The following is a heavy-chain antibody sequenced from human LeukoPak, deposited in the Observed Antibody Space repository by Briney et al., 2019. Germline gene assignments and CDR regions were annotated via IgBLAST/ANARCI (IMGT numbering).Heavy chain of an antibody. V-gene: IGHV3-11*01. D-gene: IGHD6-19*01. Sequence: GGSLRLSCAASGFTFSDYYMSWIRQAPGKGLEWVSYISSSGSTIYYADSVKGRFTISRDNAKNSLYLQMNSLRAEDTAVYYCARRPASYSSGWYSYDYYFDYWGQGTLVTVSS. CDR1: GFTFSDYY. CDR2: ISSSGSTI. J-gene: IGHJ4*02. CDR3: ARRPASYSSGWYSYDYYFDY.